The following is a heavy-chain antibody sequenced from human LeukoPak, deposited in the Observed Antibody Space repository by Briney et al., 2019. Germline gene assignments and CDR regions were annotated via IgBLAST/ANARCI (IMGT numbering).Heavy chain of an antibody. CDR2: IKQDGSEK. V-gene: IGHV3-7*01. Sequence: GGSLRLAWAASGFTISSYWMRWVSQAPGKGMEWVANIKQDGSEKYYVDSVKGRFTISRDTAKTSLYLQMNSLRAEDTAVYYCAKRGEMATKSLDYGGQGTLVTVSS. J-gene: IGHJ4*02. CDR3: AKRGEMATKSLDY. CDR1: GFTISSYW. D-gene: IGHD5-24*01.